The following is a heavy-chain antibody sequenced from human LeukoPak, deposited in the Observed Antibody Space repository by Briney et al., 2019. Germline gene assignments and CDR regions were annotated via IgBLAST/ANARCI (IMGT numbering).Heavy chain of an antibody. Sequence: SVKVSCKASGGTFSSYAISWVRQAPGQGLEWMGRIIPILGIANYAQKFQGRVTITADKSTSTAYMELSSLRSEDTAVYYCARSPTSYSYGMDVWGQGTTVTVSS. CDR1: GGTFSSYA. V-gene: IGHV1-69*04. D-gene: IGHD2-2*01. CDR3: ARSPTSYSYGMDV. CDR2: IIPILGIA. J-gene: IGHJ6*02.